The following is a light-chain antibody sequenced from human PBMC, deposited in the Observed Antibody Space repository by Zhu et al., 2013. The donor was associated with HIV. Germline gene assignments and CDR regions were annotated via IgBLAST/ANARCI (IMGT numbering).Light chain of an antibody. V-gene: IGLV2-11*01. CDR1: SNDIGAYNF. CDR3: SSYAGSYTYV. J-gene: IGLJ1*01. CDR2: DVT. Sequence: QSALTQPRSVSGSPGQSVTISCTGSSNDIGAYNFVSWYQQHPGKAPKLLVYDVTKRPSGVPARFSGSKSGTTASLTISGLEADDEADYYCSSYAGSYTYVFATGTKVTVL.